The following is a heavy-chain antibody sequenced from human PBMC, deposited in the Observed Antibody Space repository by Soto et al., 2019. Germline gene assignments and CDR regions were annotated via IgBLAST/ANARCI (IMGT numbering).Heavy chain of an antibody. J-gene: IGHJ3*02. CDR2: IYYSGST. V-gene: IGHV4-61*01. CDR3: ARGITMVRGDAFDI. CDR1: GGSVSSGSYY. Sequence: SETLSLTCTVSGGSVSSGSYYWSWIRQPPGKGLEWIGYIYYSGSTNYNPSLKSRVTISVDTSKNQFSLKLSSVTAADTAVYYCARGITMVRGDAFDIWGQGTMVTVS. D-gene: IGHD3-10*01.